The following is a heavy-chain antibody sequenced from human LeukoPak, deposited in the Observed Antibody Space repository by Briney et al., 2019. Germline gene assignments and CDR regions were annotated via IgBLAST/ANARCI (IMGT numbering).Heavy chain of an antibody. CDR1: GFTFSSYA. Sequence: GGSLRLFCAASGFTFSSYAMSWVRQAPGEGLEWVSAISGSGGSTYYADSVKGRFTISRDNSKNTLYLQMNSLRAEDTAVYYCAKDSVGYYYDSSALTWGQGTLVTVSS. V-gene: IGHV3-23*01. D-gene: IGHD3-22*01. CDR2: ISGSGGST. J-gene: IGHJ5*02. CDR3: AKDSVGYYYDSSALT.